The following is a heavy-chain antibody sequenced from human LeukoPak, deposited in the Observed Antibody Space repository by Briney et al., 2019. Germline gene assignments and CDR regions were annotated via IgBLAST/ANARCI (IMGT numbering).Heavy chain of an antibody. D-gene: IGHD5-18*01. J-gene: IGHJ4*02. CDR3: ARLNTAMANFDY. V-gene: IGHV1-69*05. CDR1: GCTFSSYA. Sequence: SVKVSCKASGCTFSSYAISWVRQAPGQGLEWMGGIIPIFGTANYAQKFQGRVTITTDESTSTAYMERSSLRSEDTAVYYCARLNTAMANFDYWGQGTLVTVSS. CDR2: IIPIFGTA.